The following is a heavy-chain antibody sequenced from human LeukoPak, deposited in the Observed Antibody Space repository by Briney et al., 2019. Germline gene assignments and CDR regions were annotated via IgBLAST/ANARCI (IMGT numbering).Heavy chain of an antibody. CDR2: INPKSGNT. CDR3: ARAGVVVAATVDYGMDV. V-gene: IGHV1-8*03. CDR1: GYTFTTYD. Sequence: ASVKVSCKASGYTFTTYDINWVRQATGQGLEWMGWINPKSGNTGHAQKFQGRVTITRDTSISTVYMELSSLRSEDTAVYYCARAGVVVAATVDYGMDVWGQGTTVTVSS. D-gene: IGHD2-15*01. J-gene: IGHJ6*02.